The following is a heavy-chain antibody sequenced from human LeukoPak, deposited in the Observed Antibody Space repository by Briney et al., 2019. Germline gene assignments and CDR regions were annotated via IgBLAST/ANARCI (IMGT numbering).Heavy chain of an antibody. J-gene: IGHJ4*02. V-gene: IGHV4-30-2*01. CDR3: ARGGDSSGFYYYFDY. CDR1: GGSISSGGYS. CDR2: IYHSGNT. Sequence: SETLSLTCTVSGGSISSGGYSWSWIRQPPGKELEWIGYIYHSGNTYYNPSLKSRVTISVDRSKNQFSLKLTSVTAADTAVYYCARGGDSSGFYYYFDYWGQGTLVTVSS. D-gene: IGHD3-22*01.